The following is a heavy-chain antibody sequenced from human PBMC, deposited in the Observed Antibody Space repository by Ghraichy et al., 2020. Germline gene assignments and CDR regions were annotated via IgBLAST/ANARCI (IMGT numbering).Heavy chain of an antibody. CDR3: ARDIKSSYWSYYFFAMDV. CDR1: GFTFNTYS. J-gene: IGHJ6*02. CDR2: ISPDGNSP. Sequence: GGSLRLSCAAAGFTFNTYSMHWVRQAPGKGLECVAVISPDGNSPYYADSVKGRFTISRDNSKNTVFLQMNSLRAGDTAVYYCARDIKSSYWSYYFFAMDVWGHGTTVTVSS. V-gene: IGHV3-30-3*01. D-gene: IGHD2-8*02.